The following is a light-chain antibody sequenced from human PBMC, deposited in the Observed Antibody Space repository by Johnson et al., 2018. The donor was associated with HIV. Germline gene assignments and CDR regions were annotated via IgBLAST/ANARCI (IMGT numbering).Light chain of an antibody. J-gene: IGLJ1*01. V-gene: IGLV1-51*02. CDR2: ENT. CDR1: SSNIGSHY. CDR3: GTWDSSLGAHYV. Sequence: QSVLTQPPSVSAAPGQKVTISCSGSSSNIGSHYVSWYQQLPGTAPKLLIYENTKRPSGIPDRFSASKSGTSATLDITGLQTGDEADYYCGTWDSSLGAHYVFGTGTKVTVL.